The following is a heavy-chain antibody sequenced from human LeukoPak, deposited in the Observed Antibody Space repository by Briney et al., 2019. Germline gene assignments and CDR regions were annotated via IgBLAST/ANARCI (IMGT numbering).Heavy chain of an antibody. D-gene: IGHD3-22*01. CDR3: AKDRVPDSRYSIDY. CDR1: GFNFRTYS. Sequence: GGSLRLSCAASGFNFRTYSMNWVRQAPGKGLEWVSISLGSGGTTYYADSVKGRFTISKDLSKNTLYLQMNSLRPEDTAIYYCAKDRVPDSRYSIDYWGQGTLVTVSS. CDR2: SLGSGGTT. J-gene: IGHJ4*02. V-gene: IGHV3-23*01.